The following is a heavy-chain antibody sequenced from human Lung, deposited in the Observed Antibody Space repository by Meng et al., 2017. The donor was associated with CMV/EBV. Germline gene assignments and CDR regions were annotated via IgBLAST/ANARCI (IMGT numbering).Heavy chain of an antibody. CDR3: ARATPLGYCSSNSCYTQDAYDGMDI. J-gene: IGHJ6*02. Sequence: SXXVSXXASGHTFTSYDINWVRQATGQGREWMGWMNPNSSNTGYAQKFQGRVTITRNTSISTDYMELSSLRSEDTAVYYGARATPLGYCSSNSCYTQDAYDGMDIXGQGXTVTVSS. V-gene: IGHV1-8*03. CDR2: MNPNSSNT. D-gene: IGHD2-2*02. CDR1: GHTFTSYD.